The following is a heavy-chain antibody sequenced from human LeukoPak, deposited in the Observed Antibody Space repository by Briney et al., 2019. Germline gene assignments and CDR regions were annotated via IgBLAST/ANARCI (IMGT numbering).Heavy chain of an antibody. Sequence: GGSLRLSCAASGFTFSSYGMHWVRQAPGKGLEWVAVIWYDGSNKYYADSVKGRFTISRDNSKNTLYLQMNSLRAEDTAVYYCARHILDNWFDPWGQGTLVTVSS. J-gene: IGHJ5*02. D-gene: IGHD3-3*02. CDR3: ARHILDNWFDP. V-gene: IGHV3-33*01. CDR1: GFTFSSYG. CDR2: IWYDGSNK.